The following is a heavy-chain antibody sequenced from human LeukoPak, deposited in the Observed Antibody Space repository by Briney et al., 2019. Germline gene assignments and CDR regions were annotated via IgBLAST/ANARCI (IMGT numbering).Heavy chain of an antibody. CDR1: GFSFSDYY. V-gene: IGHV3-11*01. CDR3: ARERIYGSGSDYYYCGMDV. J-gene: IGHJ6*02. Sequence: GGSLRLSCAASGFSFSDYYMSWIRQAPGKGLEWVSYFISIVSTIYYADSVKSRYTLSRDNAKNFLYLQLNSLRAEDTAVYYCARERIYGSGSDYYYCGMDVWGQGTTVTVSS. CDR2: FISIVSTI. D-gene: IGHD3-10*01.